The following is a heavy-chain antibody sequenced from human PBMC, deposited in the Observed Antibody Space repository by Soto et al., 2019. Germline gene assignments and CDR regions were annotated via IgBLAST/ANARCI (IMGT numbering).Heavy chain of an antibody. J-gene: IGHJ5*02. CDR2: IYYSGST. V-gene: IGHV4-59*01. CDR3: ARGGYCSSTSCYDPEEGYWFDP. D-gene: IGHD2-2*01. Sequence: SETLSLTYTVSGGSISSYYWSWIRQPPGKGLEWIGYIYYSGSTNYNPSLKSRVTISVDTSKNQFSLKLSSVTAADTAVYYCARGGYCSSTSCYDPEEGYWFDPWGQGTLVTVSS. CDR1: GGSISSYY.